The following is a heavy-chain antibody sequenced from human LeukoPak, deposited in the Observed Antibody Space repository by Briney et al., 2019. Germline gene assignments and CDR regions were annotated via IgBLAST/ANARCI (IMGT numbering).Heavy chain of an antibody. D-gene: IGHD3-16*02. CDR3: TTGTPPFGSAYYDYVWGSYRDY. CDR1: GFTFSNAW. CDR2: TKSKTDGGTT. J-gene: IGHJ4*02. Sequence: PGGSLRLSCAASGFTFSNAWMSLVRQAPGKGLEWVGRTKSKTDGGTTDYAAPVKGRFTISRDDSKNTLYLQMNSLKTEDTAVYYCTTGTPPFGSAYYDYVWGSYRDYWGQGTLVTVSS. V-gene: IGHV3-15*01.